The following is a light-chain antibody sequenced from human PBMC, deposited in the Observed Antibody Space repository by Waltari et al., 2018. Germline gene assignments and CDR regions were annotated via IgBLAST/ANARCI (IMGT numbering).Light chain of an antibody. J-gene: IGKJ2*01. Sequence: EIVLTQSPATLSLSPGERATLSCRASQSVSSYLAWYQQKPGQAPRLLNYDASNRATGIPARFSGSGSGTDFTLTISSLEPEDFAVYYCQQRRTFGQGTKLEIK. CDR3: QQRRT. CDR1: QSVSSY. V-gene: IGKV3-11*01. CDR2: DAS.